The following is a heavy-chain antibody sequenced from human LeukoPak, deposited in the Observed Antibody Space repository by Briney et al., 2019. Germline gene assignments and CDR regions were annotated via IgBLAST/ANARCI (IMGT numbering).Heavy chain of an antibody. Sequence: PGGSLRLSCAASGFTFDDYAMHWVRQAPGKGLEWVSGISWNSGSIGYADSVKGRFTISRDNAKNSLYLQMNSLRAEDMALYYCAATHRYRLAAAGRGAFDIWGQGTMVTVSS. J-gene: IGHJ3*02. CDR3: AATHRYRLAAAGRGAFDI. CDR1: GFTFDDYA. D-gene: IGHD6-13*01. V-gene: IGHV3-9*03. CDR2: ISWNSGSI.